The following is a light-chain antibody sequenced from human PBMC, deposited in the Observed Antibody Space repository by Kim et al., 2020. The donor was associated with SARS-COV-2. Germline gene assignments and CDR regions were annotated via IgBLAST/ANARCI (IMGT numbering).Light chain of an antibody. V-gene: IGKV3-20*01. CDR2: GAS. Sequence: SPGESANLSCRASQSVSSTYLAWYQQKPGQAPRLLIYGASSRATGIPDRFSGSGSGTDFTLTISRLEPEDFAVYYCQQSGTSPNTFGQGTKLEI. CDR3: QQSGTSPNT. J-gene: IGKJ2*01. CDR1: QSVSSTY.